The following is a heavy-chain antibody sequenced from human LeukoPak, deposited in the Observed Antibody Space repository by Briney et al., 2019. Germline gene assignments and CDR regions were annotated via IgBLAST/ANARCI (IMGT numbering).Heavy chain of an antibody. CDR3: ARGDYSLDFDY. CDR1: GLFFSTNW. CDR2: IKPDGRDK. J-gene: IGHJ4*02. V-gene: IGHV3-7*03. D-gene: IGHD4-17*01. Sequence: GGSLRLSCAASGLFFSTNWMSWVRQAPGKGLEWVATIKPDGRDKYYVDSVKGRFTISRDNAKNSLYLQMNSLRAEDTAVYYCARGDYSLDFDYWGQGTLVTVSS.